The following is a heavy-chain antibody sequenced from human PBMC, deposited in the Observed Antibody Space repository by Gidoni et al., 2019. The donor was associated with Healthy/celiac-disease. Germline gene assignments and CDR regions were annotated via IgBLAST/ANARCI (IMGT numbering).Heavy chain of an antibody. CDR1: GFTFSSYA. CDR2: MSGSGGST. Sequence: EVQLLESGGGLVQPGGSLRLSCAASGFTFSSYAMSWVRQAPGKGLEWVSAMSGSGGSTYYADSVKGRFTISRDNSKNTLYLKMNSLRAEDTAVYYCAKGDYYDFQYYFDYWGQGTLVTVSS. CDR3: AKGDYYDFQYYFDY. D-gene: IGHD3-22*01. J-gene: IGHJ4*02. V-gene: IGHV3-23*01.